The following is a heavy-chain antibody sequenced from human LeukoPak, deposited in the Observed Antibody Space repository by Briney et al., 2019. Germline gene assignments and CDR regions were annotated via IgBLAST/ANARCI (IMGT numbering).Heavy chain of an antibody. CDR1: GFTFSSYA. J-gene: IGHJ4*02. CDR2: ISSTGGNR. V-gene: IGHV3-23*05. Sequence: PGGSLRLSCAASGFTFSSYAMSWVRQAPGKGLQWVSTISSTGGNRYYTNSVRGRFTISRSTSKNTLYLQMNSLRAEDTAIYYCARVRNSSWYDFDYWGRGILVTVSS. CDR3: ARVRNSSWYDFDY. D-gene: IGHD6-13*01.